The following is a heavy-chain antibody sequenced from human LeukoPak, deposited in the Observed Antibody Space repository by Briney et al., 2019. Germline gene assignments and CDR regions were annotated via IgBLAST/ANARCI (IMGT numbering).Heavy chain of an antibody. D-gene: IGHD4-17*01. J-gene: IGHJ3*02. CDR1: GGSISSYY. V-gene: IGHV4-59*01. Sequence: PSETLSLTCTVSGGSISSYYWSWIRQPSGKGLEWIGYIYYSGSTNYNPSLKSRVTISVDTSKNQFSLKLSSVIAADTAVYYCARGGDYEEDAFDIWGQGTMVTVSS. CDR2: IYYSGST. CDR3: ARGGDYEEDAFDI.